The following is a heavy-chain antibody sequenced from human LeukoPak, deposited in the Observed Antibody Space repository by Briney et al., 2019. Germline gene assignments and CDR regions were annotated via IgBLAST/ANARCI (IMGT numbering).Heavy chain of an antibody. V-gene: IGHV3-23*01. D-gene: IGHD3-16*02. J-gene: IGHJ3*01. Sequence: GGSLRLSCAASGFTFSGSAMRWVRQAPGEGLGWVSLISYSGANTYYTDSVRGRFTISRDNSKNTLFLQMNSLKPEDTAIYYWARDMQLSTWGLGTMVTVSS. CDR3: ARDMQLST. CDR2: ISYSGANT. CDR1: GFTFSGSA.